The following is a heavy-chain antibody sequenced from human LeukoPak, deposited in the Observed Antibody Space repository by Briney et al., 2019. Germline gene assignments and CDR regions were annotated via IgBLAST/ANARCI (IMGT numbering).Heavy chain of an antibody. Sequence: GASVKVSSKASGYRFIDYFIHWVRQAPGQGPECMAWINPNTGDTKYVQRFQGRVTMTRDTSSSTAYMEMRGLNYDDTAMYFSARDVKMGYEEGWVDPWGQGTLVTVSS. CDR2: INPNTGDT. J-gene: IGHJ5*02. CDR3: ARDVKMGYEEGWVDP. V-gene: IGHV1-2*02. CDR1: GYRFIDYF. D-gene: IGHD2-8*01.